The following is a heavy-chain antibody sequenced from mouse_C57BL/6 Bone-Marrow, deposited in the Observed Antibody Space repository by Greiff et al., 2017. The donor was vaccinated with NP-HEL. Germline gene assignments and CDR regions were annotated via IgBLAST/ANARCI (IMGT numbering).Heavy chain of an antibody. CDR3: ARNWALFDY. CDR2: IRNKANGYTT. CDR1: GFTFTDYY. Sequence: EVQVVESGGGLVQPGGSLSLSCAASGFTFTDYYMSWVRQPPGKALEWLGFIRNKANGYTTEYSASVKGRFTISRDNSQSILYHQMNALRAEDSATYYGARNWALFDYWGQGTTLTVSS. J-gene: IGHJ2*01. V-gene: IGHV7-3*01. D-gene: IGHD4-1*01.